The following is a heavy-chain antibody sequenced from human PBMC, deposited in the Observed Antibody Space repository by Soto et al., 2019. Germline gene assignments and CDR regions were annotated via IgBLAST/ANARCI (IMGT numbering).Heavy chain of an antibody. V-gene: IGHV3-23*01. CDR2: ITNTGITT. J-gene: IGHJ4*02. Sequence: LRLSCAASGSDFSTHALTWVRQAPGKGLEWLSSITNTGITTHYADSVKGRFTISRENSRNTLHLQLNNLRVDDTAVYYCAKGFDYGDTKHIDHWGQGTLVTVSS. CDR1: GSDFSTHA. CDR3: AKGFDYGDTKHIDH. D-gene: IGHD4-17*01.